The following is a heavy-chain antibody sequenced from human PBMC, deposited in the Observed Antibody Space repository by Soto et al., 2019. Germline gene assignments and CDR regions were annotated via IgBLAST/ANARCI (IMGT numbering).Heavy chain of an antibody. CDR1: GYTFTNYG. D-gene: IGHD4-17*01. Sequence: QVQLMQSGAEVKKPGASVKVSCKASGYTFTNYGFSWVRQAPGQGLEWMGWINAYNGNTNYAQKFQGRVTVTTDTSPSKANVEGRGLRSAETAVYFCAGGGGGDYAFEYWGRGTLVTVSS. V-gene: IGHV1-18*01. CDR3: AGGGGGDYAFEY. CDR2: INAYNGNT. J-gene: IGHJ4*02.